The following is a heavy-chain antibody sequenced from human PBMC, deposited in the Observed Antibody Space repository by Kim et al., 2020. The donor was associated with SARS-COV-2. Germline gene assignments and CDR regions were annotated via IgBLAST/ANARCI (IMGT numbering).Heavy chain of an antibody. CDR3: TTDVGYCSSTSCYSPFDY. J-gene: IGHJ4*02. Sequence: GGSLRLSCAASGFTFSNAWMSWVRQAPGKGLEWVGRIKSKTDGGTTDYAAPVKGRFTISRDDSKNTLYLQMNSLKTEDTAVYYCTTDVGYCSSTSCYSPFDYWGQGTLVTVSS. D-gene: IGHD2-2*01. CDR2: IKSKTDGGTT. CDR1: GFTFSNAW. V-gene: IGHV3-15*01.